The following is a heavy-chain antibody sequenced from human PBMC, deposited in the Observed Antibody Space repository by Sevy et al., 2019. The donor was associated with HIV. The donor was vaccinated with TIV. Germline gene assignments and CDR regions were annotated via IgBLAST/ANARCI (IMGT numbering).Heavy chain of an antibody. Sequence: GGSLRLSCAASGFTFKSYGMHWVRQAPDKGLEWVTFIRNDGSTKYYADSVRGRFTASRDNSKNTLYLHMNSLRPEDTAVYYCVKGPHPAVTTSYALDVWGQGTTVTVSS. CDR3: VKGPHPAVTTSYALDV. D-gene: IGHD4-17*01. J-gene: IGHJ6*02. CDR1: GFTFKSYG. CDR2: IRNDGSTK. V-gene: IGHV3-30*02.